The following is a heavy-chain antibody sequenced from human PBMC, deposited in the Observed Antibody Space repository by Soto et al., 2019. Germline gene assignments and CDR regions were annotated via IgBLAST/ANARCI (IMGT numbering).Heavy chain of an antibody. CDR2: IYWNDDK. Sequence: SGPTLVNPAPTLPLTCTFSGFSLSTSGVGVGWIRQPPGKALEWLALIYWNDDKRYSPSLKSRLTITKDTSKNQVVLTMTNMDPVDTATYYCAHGRLFQYYFDYWGQGTLVTVSS. CDR3: AHGRLFQYYFDY. D-gene: IGHD1-26*01. V-gene: IGHV2-5*01. J-gene: IGHJ4*02. CDR1: GFSLSTSGVG.